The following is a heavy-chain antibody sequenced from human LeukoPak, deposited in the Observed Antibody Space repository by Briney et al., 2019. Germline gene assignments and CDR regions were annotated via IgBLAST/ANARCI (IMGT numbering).Heavy chain of an antibody. V-gene: IGHV4-61*09. CDR2: IYITGST. CDR1: GGSLSTGSYY. CDR3: ARDEKYYYGSGRPRQDAFDI. Sequence: PSETLSLTCTVSGGSLSTGSYYWSWIRQPAGKGLEWIGHIYITGSTNYNPSLKSRVTISVDTSKNQFSLQLSSVTAADTAVYYCARDEKYYYGSGRPRQDAFDIWGQGTMVTVSS. J-gene: IGHJ3*02. D-gene: IGHD3-10*01.